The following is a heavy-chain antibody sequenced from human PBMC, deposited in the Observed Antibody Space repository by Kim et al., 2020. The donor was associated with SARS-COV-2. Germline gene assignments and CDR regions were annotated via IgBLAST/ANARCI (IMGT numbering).Heavy chain of an antibody. Sequence: SVKVSCKASGGTFSSYAISWVRQAPGQGLEWMGRIIPILGIANYAQKFQGRVTITADKSTSTAYMELSSLRSEDTAVYYCARAANVLLWRGDAFDIWGQGTMVTVSS. CDR1: GGTFSSYA. V-gene: IGHV1-69*04. CDR2: IIPILGIA. D-gene: IGHD3-10*01. J-gene: IGHJ3*02. CDR3: ARAANVLLWRGDAFDI.